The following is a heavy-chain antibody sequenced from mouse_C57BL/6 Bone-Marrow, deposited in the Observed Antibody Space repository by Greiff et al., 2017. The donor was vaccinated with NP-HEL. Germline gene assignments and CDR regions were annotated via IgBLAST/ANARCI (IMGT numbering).Heavy chain of an antibody. CDR1: GYTFTSYW. J-gene: IGHJ4*01. D-gene: IGHD3-2*02. CDR3: ATAQATYYYAMDY. V-gene: IGHV1-59*01. CDR2: IDPSDSYT. Sequence: QVQLQQPGAELVRPGTSVKLSCKASGYTFTSYWMHWVKRRPGQGLEWIGVIDPSDSYTNYNQKFKGKATLTVDTSSSTAYMQLSSLTSEDSAVYYCATAQATYYYAMDYWGQGTSVTVSS.